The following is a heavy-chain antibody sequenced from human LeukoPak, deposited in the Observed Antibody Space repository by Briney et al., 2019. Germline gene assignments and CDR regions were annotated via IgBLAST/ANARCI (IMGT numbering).Heavy chain of an antibody. CDR3: ARSQAHSDMLTGYIYYYYNMDV. J-gene: IGHJ6*04. CDR1: GGSISSGDYY. D-gene: IGHD3-9*01. V-gene: IGHV4-30-4*01. CDR2: IYYSGST. Sequence: SQTLSLTCTVSGGSISSGDYYWNWIRQPPGKGLEWIGYIYYSGSTYYNPSLKSRVTISVDTSKNQFSLKLSSVTAADTAVYYCARSQAHSDMLTGYIYYYYNMDVWGKGTTVTVSS.